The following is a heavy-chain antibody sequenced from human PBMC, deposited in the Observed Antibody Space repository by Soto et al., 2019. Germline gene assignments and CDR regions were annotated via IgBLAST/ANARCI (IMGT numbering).Heavy chain of an antibody. CDR1: GGSISSGGYY. CDR2: IYYSGST. CDR3: ARSFGVAAAGPFDY. D-gene: IGHD6-13*01. Sequence: QVQLQESGPGLVKPSQTLSLTCTVSGGSISSGGYYWSWIRQHPGKGLEWIGYIYYSGSTYYNPSLKSRVTISVDTSKNQCSLKRSSVTAADTAVYYGARSFGVAAAGPFDYWGQGTLVTVSS. J-gene: IGHJ4*02. V-gene: IGHV4-31*03.